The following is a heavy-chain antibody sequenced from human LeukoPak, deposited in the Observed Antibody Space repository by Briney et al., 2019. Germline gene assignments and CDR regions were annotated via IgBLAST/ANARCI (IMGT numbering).Heavy chain of an antibody. Sequence: SETLSLTCTISGDSGISYYWSWICQPAGKGLGWRWRIYTSGITNYNPSFQSRVTMSIDRSKNQISLRLSSVTPADTAIYYCARDFYDTSGYYYDYYYTDVWGKGTTVIVSS. V-gene: IGHV4-4*07. D-gene: IGHD3-22*01. CDR2: IYTSGIT. CDR3: ARDFYDTSGYYYDYYYTDV. J-gene: IGHJ6*03. CDR1: GDSGISYY.